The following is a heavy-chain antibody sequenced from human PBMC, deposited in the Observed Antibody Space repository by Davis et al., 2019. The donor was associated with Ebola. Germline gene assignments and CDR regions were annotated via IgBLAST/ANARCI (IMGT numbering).Heavy chain of an antibody. CDR2: INPNSGGT. J-gene: IGHJ6*02. V-gene: IGHV1-2*02. Sequence: ASVQVSCKASGYTFTGYYMHWVRQAPGQGLEWMGWINPNSGGTNYAQKFQGRVTMTRDTSISTVYMELSSLRSDDTAVYYCARDRDIVATDGYCSGGSCYSGVYYYGMDVWGQGTTVTVSS. CDR3: ARDRDIVATDGYCSGGSCYSGVYYYGMDV. CDR1: GYTFTGYY. D-gene: IGHD2-15*01.